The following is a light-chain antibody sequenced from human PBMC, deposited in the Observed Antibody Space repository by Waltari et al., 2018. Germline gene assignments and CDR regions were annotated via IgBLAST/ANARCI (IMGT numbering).Light chain of an antibody. V-gene: IGLV3-21*04. Sequence: SYVVTQPPSVSVAPGATATITCGGDNIGTYSVHWYQQTAGQAPVLVIFYDRDRPSGIPDRFSGSNSGNTATLTISRVEAGDEARYYCHVWHPHVDPGVFGTGTEVTVL. CDR1: NIGTYS. J-gene: IGLJ1*01. CDR3: HVWHPHVDPGV. CDR2: YDR.